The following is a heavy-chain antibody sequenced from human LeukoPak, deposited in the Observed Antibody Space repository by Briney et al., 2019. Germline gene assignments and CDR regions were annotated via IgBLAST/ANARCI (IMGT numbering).Heavy chain of an antibody. D-gene: IGHD3-10*01. V-gene: IGHV6-1*01. CDR2: TYYRSKWYS. CDR1: GDSVSRNTAG. J-gene: IGHJ6*03. Sequence: SQTLSLTCAISGDSVSRNTAGWNWIRQSPSRGLEWLGRTYYRSKWYSDFAPSVRNRITINPDTSKNQFSLQLSSVTPEDTAVYYCARVYYGSGGYYYMDVWGKGTTVTISS. CDR3: ARVYYGSGGYYYMDV.